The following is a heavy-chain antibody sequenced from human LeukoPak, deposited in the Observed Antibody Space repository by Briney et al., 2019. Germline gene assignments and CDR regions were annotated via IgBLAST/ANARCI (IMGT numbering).Heavy chain of an antibody. J-gene: IGHJ3*02. Sequence: SETLSLTCTVSGSISGYYWSWIRQPPGKGLEWIGYIYTSGSTNYNPSLESRVTISVDTSKNQVSLALSSVTAADTPVYYCARQKCTSASCLTKNAFDIWGQGTMVTVSS. CDR3: ARQKCTSASCLTKNAFDI. CDR2: IYTSGST. V-gene: IGHV4-4*09. CDR1: GSISGYY. D-gene: IGHD2-2*01.